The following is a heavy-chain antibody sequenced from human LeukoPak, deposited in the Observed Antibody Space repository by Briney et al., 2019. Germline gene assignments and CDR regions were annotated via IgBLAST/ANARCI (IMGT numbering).Heavy chain of an antibody. CDR3: ATRKVPAVFGAFDV. CDR1: VSPSVVTT. V-gene: IGHV4-4*07. D-gene: IGHD2-2*01. CDR2: INLSGST. J-gene: IGHJ3*01. Sequence: PDTPSPTPALSLVSPSVVTTGSGWQPAGKGQEWIGRINLSGSTNYNPSLKSRVTMSVDTSKNQFSLKLSPKSVTFTAVYYCATRKVPAVFGAFDVWGQGTVVTVSS.